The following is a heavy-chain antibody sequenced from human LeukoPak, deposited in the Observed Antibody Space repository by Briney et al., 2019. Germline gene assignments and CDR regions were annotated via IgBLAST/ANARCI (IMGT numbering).Heavy chain of an antibody. Sequence: PGGSLRLSCAASGFTFSDDYMSWIRQTLGKGLEYIAYISTSGSSTYYADSVRGRFTISRDNTEKSLHLQMNTLRAEDTGVYYCARAGFSSGWYVGHWGQGTLVTVSS. CDR2: ISTSGSST. CDR3: ARAGFSSGWYVGH. V-gene: IGHV3-11*01. CDR1: GFTFSDDY. J-gene: IGHJ4*02. D-gene: IGHD6-19*01.